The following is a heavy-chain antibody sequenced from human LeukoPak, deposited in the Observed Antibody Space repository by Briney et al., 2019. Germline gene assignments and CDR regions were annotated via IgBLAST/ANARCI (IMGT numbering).Heavy chain of an antibody. Sequence: PWETLSLTCTVSGYSISSGYYWGWIRQPPGKGLEWIGSIYHSGSTYYNPSLKSRVTISVDTSKNQFSLKLSSVTAADTAVYYCARDTNIVGATTWFDPWGQGTLVTVSS. CDR1: GYSISSGYY. J-gene: IGHJ5*02. D-gene: IGHD1-26*01. V-gene: IGHV4-38-2*02. CDR3: ARDTNIVGATTWFDP. CDR2: IYHSGST.